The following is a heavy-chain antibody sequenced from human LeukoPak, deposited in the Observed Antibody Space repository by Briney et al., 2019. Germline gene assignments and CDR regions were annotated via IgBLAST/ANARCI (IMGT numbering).Heavy chain of an antibody. V-gene: IGHV1-8*01. CDR1: GYTFTNYG. J-gene: IGHJ5*02. CDR3: ARGVTIFGVVIIRNNWFDP. CDR2: INPYNGNT. D-gene: IGHD3-3*01. Sequence: GASVKVSCKASGYTFTNYGISWVRQAPGQGLEWMGWINPYNGNTGYAQKFQGRVTMTRNTSISTAYMELSSLRSEDTAVYYCARGVTIFGVVIIRNNWFDPWGQGTLVTVSS.